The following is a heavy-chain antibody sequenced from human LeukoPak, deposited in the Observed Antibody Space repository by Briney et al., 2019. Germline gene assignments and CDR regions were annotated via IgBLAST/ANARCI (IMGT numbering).Heavy chain of an antibody. Sequence: SVKVSCKASGFTFTSSAMQWVRQARGQRLEWIGWIVVGSGNTNYAQKFQERVTITRDMSTSTAYMELSSLRSEDTAVYYCARGGLGRAAADPQRQYFQHWGQGTLVTVSS. D-gene: IGHD6-13*01. V-gene: IGHV1-58*02. CDR3: ARGGLGRAAADPQRQYFQH. CDR1: GFTFTSSA. CDR2: IVVGSGNT. J-gene: IGHJ1*01.